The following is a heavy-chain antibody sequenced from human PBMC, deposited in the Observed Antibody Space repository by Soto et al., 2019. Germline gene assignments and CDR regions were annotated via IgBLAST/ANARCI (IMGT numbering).Heavy chain of an antibody. J-gene: IGHJ6*02. CDR1: GGTFSSYA. CDR3: ARESMGGYSYGYLRDYYYGMDV. CDR2: IIPIFGTA. Sequence: ASVKVSCKASGGTFSSYAISWVRQAPGQGLEWMGGIIPIFGTANYAQKFQGRVAITADESTSTAYMELSSLRSEDTAVYYCARESMGGYSYGYLRDYYYGMDVWGQGTTVTVSS. V-gene: IGHV1-69*13. D-gene: IGHD5-18*01.